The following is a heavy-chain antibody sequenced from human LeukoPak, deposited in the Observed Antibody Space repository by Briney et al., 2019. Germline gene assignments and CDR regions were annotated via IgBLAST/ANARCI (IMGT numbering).Heavy chain of an antibody. CDR1: GFTFSSYG. CDR2: IRYDGSNK. V-gene: IGHV3-30*02. D-gene: IGHD5-18*01. J-gene: IGHJ3*02. Sequence: TGGSLRLSCAASGFTFSSYGMHWVRQAPGKGLEWVAFIRYDGSNKYYADSVKGRFIISRDNSKNTLYLQMNSLRAEDTAVYYCAKEHSGYSYGHGAFDIWGQGTMVTVSS. CDR3: AKEHSGYSYGHGAFDI.